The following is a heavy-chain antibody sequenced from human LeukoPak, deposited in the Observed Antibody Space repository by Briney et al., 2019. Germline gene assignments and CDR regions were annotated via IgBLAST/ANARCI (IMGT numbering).Heavy chain of an antibody. CDR1: GFTYSHNG. CDR3: ARDRVVVAATQHYYYYMDV. D-gene: IGHD2-15*01. V-gene: IGHV3-30*02. J-gene: IGHJ6*03. CDR2: IQYDGNTI. Sequence: GGSLRLSCVASGFTYSHNGMHWVRQAPGKGLEWVAFIQYDGNTIFYADSVKGRFTISRDNSKNTLYLQMNSLRTDDTAVYYCARDRVVVAATQHYYYYMDVWGKGTTVTVSS.